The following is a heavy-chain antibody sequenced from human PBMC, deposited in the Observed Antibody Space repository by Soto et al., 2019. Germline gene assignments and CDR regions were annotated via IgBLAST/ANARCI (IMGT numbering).Heavy chain of an antibody. Sequence: SSVKVSCKASGATFRSYAISCVGHAPGQGVEWVVGIMAIFGTANYSQKFQGRFTITADESTSTAYMELSSLRSEDTAVYYCARAHYMRYGMDVWGQGPTVTVSS. J-gene: IGHJ6*02. CDR3: ARAHYMRYGMDV. CDR2: IMAIFGTA. CDR1: GATFRSYA. D-gene: IGHD2-2*01. V-gene: IGHV1-69*13.